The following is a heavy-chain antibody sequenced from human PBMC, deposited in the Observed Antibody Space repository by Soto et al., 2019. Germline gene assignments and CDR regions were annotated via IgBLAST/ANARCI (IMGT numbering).Heavy chain of an antibody. J-gene: IGHJ4*02. CDR1: GFTFSTYA. V-gene: IGHV3-23*01. CDR3: AKGQPATVTYFDS. CDR2: ISGRGGTT. D-gene: IGHD1-1*01. Sequence: QSGGSLRLSCAASGFTFSTYAMSWVRQAPGKGLEWVSGISGRGGTTYYPDSVKGRFTISRDKSKSMLYLQMNGLRAEDTAVYYCAKGQPATVTYFDSWGQGTLVTVSS.